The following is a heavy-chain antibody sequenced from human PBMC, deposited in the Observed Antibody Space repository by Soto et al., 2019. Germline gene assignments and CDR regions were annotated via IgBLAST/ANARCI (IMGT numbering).Heavy chain of an antibody. CDR2: ISGSGGST. J-gene: IGHJ6*02. CDR3: AKDDSLITMLRGVISSLYYLGMDV. D-gene: IGHD3-10*01. Sequence: GGSLRLSSAASGFTFSSYAMSWVRQAPGKGLEWVSAISGSGGSTYYADSVKGRFTISRDNSKNTLYLQMNSLRAEDTAVYYCAKDDSLITMLRGVISSLYYLGMDVWGQGTTVTVSS. CDR1: GFTFSSYA. V-gene: IGHV3-23*01.